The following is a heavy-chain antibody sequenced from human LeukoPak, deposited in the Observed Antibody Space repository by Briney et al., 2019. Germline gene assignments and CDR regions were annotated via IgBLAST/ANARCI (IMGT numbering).Heavy chain of an antibody. CDR1: GYTFTGYY. Sequence: GASVTVSCTATGYTFTGYYINWVRQATRQGPEWRGWIKPKSSGTNYAQKIQGRVTLTRETAISTAYMELSRLSSDDTAVSYFARNHQWVAARVIVIDPGGEGTPVSVS. V-gene: IGHV1-2*02. J-gene: IGHJ5*02. CDR2: IKPKSSGT. CDR3: ARNHQWVAARVIVIDP. D-gene: IGHD2/OR15-2a*01.